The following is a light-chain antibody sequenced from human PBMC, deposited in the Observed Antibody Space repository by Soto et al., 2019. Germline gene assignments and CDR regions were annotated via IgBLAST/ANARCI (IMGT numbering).Light chain of an antibody. CDR2: DVS. J-gene: IGLJ1*01. V-gene: IGLV2-14*03. CDR1: SSDVGGYNY. Sequence: QSVLTQPDSVSGSPGQSITISCTGTSSDVGGYNYVSWYQHHPGKAPKLMIYDVSNRPSGISNRFSGSKSGNTASLTISGLQPEDEGDYYCSSYTTSNTRQIVFGTGTKVTV. CDR3: SSYTTSNTRQIV.